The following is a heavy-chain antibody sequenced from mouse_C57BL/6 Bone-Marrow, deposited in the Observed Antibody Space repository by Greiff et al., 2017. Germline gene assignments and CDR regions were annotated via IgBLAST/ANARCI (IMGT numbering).Heavy chain of an antibody. CDR2: ISSGSSTI. D-gene: IGHD1-1*01. J-gene: IGHJ1*03. V-gene: IGHV5-17*01. CDR3: ANDYYGSSLHWYFDV. CDR1: GFTFSDYG. Sequence: VLLKESGGGLVKPGGSLKLSCAASGFTFSDYGMHWVRQAPEKGLEWVAYISSGSSTIYYADTVKGRFTISRDNAKNTLFLQMTSLRSEDTAMYYCANDYYGSSLHWYFDVWGTGTTVTVSS.